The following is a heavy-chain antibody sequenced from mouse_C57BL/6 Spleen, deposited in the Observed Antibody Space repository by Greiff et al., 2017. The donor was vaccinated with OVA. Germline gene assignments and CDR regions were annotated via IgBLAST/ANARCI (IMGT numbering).Heavy chain of an antibody. D-gene: IGHD1-1*01. J-gene: IGHJ3*01. V-gene: IGHV1-64*01. CDR1: GYTFTSYW. Sequence: VQLQQSGAELVKPGASVKLSCKASGYTFTSYWMHWVKQRPGQGLEWIGMIHPNSGSTNYNEKFKSKATLTVDKSSSTAYMQLSSLTSEDSAVYYCARGGSSYGFAYWGQGTLVTVSA. CDR3: ARGGSSYGFAY. CDR2: IHPNSGST.